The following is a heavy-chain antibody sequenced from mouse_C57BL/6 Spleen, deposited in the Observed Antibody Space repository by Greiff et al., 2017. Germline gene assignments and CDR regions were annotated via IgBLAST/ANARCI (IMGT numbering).Heavy chain of an antibody. Sequence: VQLQQSGPELVKPGASVKISCKASGYAFSSSWMNWVKQRPGKGLEWIGRIYPGDGDTNYNGKFKGKATLTADKSSSTAYMQLSSLTSEDSAVYFCARSSGLTFDYWGQGTTLTVSS. J-gene: IGHJ2*01. D-gene: IGHD3-2*02. CDR1: GYAFSSSW. V-gene: IGHV1-82*01. CDR2: IYPGDGDT. CDR3: ARSSGLTFDY.